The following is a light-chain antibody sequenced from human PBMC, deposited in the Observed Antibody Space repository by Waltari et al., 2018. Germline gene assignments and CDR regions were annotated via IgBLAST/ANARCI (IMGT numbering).Light chain of an antibody. V-gene: IGKV3-15*01. Sequence: IVMTQSPATLSVSPGERPTLSCRASQSVSSNLAWYQQKPGQAPRLLIYGASTRATGIPARFSGSGSGTEFTLTISSLQSEDLALYYCQQYNNWPPMTFGQGTRLEIK. CDR3: QQYNNWPPMT. CDR2: GAS. CDR1: QSVSSN. J-gene: IGKJ5*01.